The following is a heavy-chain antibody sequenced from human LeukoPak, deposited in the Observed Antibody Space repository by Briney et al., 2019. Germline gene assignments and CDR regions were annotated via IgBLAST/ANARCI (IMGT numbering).Heavy chain of an antibody. CDR2: INHSGST. Sequence: PSETLSLTCAVYGGSFSGYYWSWIRQPPGKGLEWIGEINHSGSTNYNPSLKSRVTISVDTSKNQFSLKLSSVTAADTAVYYCARALSPFDAFDIWGQGTMVTVSS. V-gene: IGHV4-34*01. J-gene: IGHJ3*02. CDR1: GGSFSGYY. CDR3: ARALSPFDAFDI.